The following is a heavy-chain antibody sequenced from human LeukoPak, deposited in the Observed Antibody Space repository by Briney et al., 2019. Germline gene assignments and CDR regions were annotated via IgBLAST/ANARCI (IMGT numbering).Heavy chain of an antibody. J-gene: IGHJ6*02. D-gene: IGHD3-22*01. Sequence: SETLSLTCTVSGGSISSSSYYWGWIRQPPGKGLEWIGSIYYSGSTYYNPSLKSRVTISVDTSKNQFSLKLGSVTAADTAVYYCARHGDSSGYYPPDYYGMDVWGQGTTVTVSS. CDR2: IYYSGST. V-gene: IGHV4-39*01. CDR1: GGSISSSSYY. CDR3: ARHGDSSGYYPPDYYGMDV.